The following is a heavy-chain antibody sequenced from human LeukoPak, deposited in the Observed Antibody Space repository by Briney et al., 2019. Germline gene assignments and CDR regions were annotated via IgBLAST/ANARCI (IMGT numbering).Heavy chain of an antibody. D-gene: IGHD1-26*01. CDR1: GFTFSSYW. J-gene: IGHJ4*02. CDR2: IKQDGSEK. V-gene: IGHV3-7*01. CDR3: ARPVGADYYFDY. Sequence: PGGSLRLSCAASGFTFSSYWTSWVRQAPGKGRGWVANIKQDGSEKYYVDSVKGRFTISRDNAKNSLYLRMNSLRAEDTAVYYCARPVGADYYFDYWGQGTLVTVSS.